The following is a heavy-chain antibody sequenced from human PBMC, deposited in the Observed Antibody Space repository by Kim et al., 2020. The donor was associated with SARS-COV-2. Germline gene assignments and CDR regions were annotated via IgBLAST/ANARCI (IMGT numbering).Heavy chain of an antibody. Sequence: YAASVKSRFTISRDHSKSIAYLQMNSLKTEDTAVYYCTRIDPGSTIGTDYWGQGTLVTVSS. CDR3: TRIDPGSTIGTDY. D-gene: IGHD2-2*01. J-gene: IGHJ4*02. V-gene: IGHV3-49*02.